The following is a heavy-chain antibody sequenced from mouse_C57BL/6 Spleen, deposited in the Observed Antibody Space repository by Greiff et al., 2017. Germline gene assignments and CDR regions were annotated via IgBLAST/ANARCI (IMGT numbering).Heavy chain of an antibody. V-gene: IGHV5-17*01. Sequence: EVMLVESGGGLVKPGGSLKLSCAASGFTFSDYGMHWVRQAPEKGLEWVAYISSGSSTIYYADTVQGRFTISTDNAKNTLFLQMTSLRSEDTAMYDCAINCPSYGYFDVGGTGTTVTVSS. D-gene: IGHD4-1*01. J-gene: IGHJ1*03. CDR3: AINCPSYGYFDV. CDR1: GFTFSDYG. CDR2: ISSGSSTI.